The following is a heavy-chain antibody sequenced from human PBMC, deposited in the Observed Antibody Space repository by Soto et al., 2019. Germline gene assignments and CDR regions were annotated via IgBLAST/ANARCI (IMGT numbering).Heavy chain of an antibody. D-gene: IGHD6-19*01. CDR1: GFTFSSYG. CDR2: IWYDGSNN. Sequence: QVQLVESGGGVVQPGRSLRLSCAASGFTFSSYGMHWVRQAPGKGLEWVAVIWYDGSNNYYADSVKGRFTISRDNSKNTLYLQMNSLRAEDTAVYYCARGWSSGWFRYYYYGMDVWGQGTTVTVSS. CDR3: ARGWSSGWFRYYYYGMDV. J-gene: IGHJ6*02. V-gene: IGHV3-33*01.